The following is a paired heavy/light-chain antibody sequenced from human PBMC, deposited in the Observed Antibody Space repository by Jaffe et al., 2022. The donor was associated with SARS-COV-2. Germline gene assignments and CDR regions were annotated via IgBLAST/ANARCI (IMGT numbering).Light chain of an antibody. V-gene: IGLV2-23*01. CDR1: SLYFGKNSL. CDR3: CSHADFRSFL. CDR2: ETH. Sequence: QSALTQPASVSGSLGQSITISCSGSSLYFGKNSLVSWYQQHPGKAPKVIIFETHKRPSGVPDRFSGSKPGNGASLTISGLQPEDEAVYFCCSHADFRSFLFGSGTTVTVL. J-gene: IGLJ1*01.
Heavy chain of an antibody. J-gene: IGHJ4*02. CDR2: IYPGDSDS. CDR3: ARRSRRDGSKGENFFDF. CDR1: GYTFSIYW. V-gene: IGHV5-51*01. D-gene: IGHD4-4*01. Sequence: EVHLVQSGGEVRKPGESLKIACRTSGYTFSIYWVAWVRQMPGKGLEWMGVIYPGDSDSTYSPPFEGQVTMSVDKSNNTVYLQWSSLKASDTAMYYCARRSRRDGSKGENFFDFWGQGTQVTVSS.